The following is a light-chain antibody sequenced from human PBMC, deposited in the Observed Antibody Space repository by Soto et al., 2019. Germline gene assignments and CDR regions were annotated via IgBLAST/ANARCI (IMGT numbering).Light chain of an antibody. V-gene: IGLV4-69*01. CDR3: QTWGTGIHVV. CDR2: LDSDGSH. CDR1: SGHSSYA. Sequence: QLVLTQSPSASASLGASVKLTWTLSSGHSSYAIAWHQQQPEKGPRYLMKLDSDGSHTKGDAIPDRFSGSSSGAERYLTVSSLQSEDEADDYCQTWGTGIHVVFGGGTKLTVL. J-gene: IGLJ2*01.